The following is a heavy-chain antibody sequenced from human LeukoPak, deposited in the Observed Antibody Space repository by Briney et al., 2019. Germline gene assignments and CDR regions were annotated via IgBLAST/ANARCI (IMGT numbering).Heavy chain of an antibody. J-gene: IGHJ4*02. CDR1: GFIFSSYS. D-gene: IGHD3-10*01. CDR3: ARDLEFGGPFDY. Sequence: MSGGSLRLSCAASGFIFSSYSMNWVRQAPGKGLEWVSSISSSSSYIYYADSVKGRFTISRDNAKNSLYLQMNSLRAEDTAVYYCARDLEFGGPFDYWGQGTLVTVSS. CDR2: ISSSSSYI. V-gene: IGHV3-21*01.